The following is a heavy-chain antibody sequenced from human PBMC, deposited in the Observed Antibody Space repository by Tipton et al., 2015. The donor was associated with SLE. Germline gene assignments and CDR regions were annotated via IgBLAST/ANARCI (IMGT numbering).Heavy chain of an antibody. CDR3: ARGGYLYSGGFDY. J-gene: IGHJ4*02. V-gene: IGHV4-59*01. CDR1: GGSISSYY. CDR2: IYYSGST. D-gene: IGHD1-26*01. Sequence: TLSLTCTVSGGSISSYYWSWIRQPPGKGLEWIGYIYYSGSTNYSPSLKSRVTISVDTSKNQFSLKLSSVTAADTAAYYCARGGYLYSGGFDYWGQGTLVTVSS.